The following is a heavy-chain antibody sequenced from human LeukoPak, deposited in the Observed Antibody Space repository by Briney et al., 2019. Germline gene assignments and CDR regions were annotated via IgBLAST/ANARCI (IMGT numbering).Heavy chain of an antibody. D-gene: IGHD3-22*01. V-gene: IGHV3-9*01. CDR3: AKEDSSGYNY. CDR1: GFTFDDYA. Sequence: GRSLRLSCAASGFTFDDYAMHWVRQAPGKGLEWVSGFSWKSGSIGYADSVKGRFTISRDNAKNSLYLQMNSLRAEDTALYYCAKEDSSGYNYWGQGTLVTVSS. J-gene: IGHJ4*02. CDR2: FSWKSGSI.